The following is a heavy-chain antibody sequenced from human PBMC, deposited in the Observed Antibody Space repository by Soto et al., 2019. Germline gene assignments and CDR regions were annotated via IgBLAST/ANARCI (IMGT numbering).Heavy chain of an antibody. CDR2: INPYNGNT. Sequence: QGHLEQSGGEVKKPGASVQVSCRALDYTFITYGLSWVRQAPGQGLEWMGLINPYNGNTVYAQKFQGRVTRTRDTSTDTAYMELRSLRFNDTAVYYCARISYPALQGAFDIWGHGTMVTVSS. CDR1: DYTFITYG. D-gene: IGHD3-3*01. CDR3: ARISYPALQGAFDI. J-gene: IGHJ3*02. V-gene: IGHV1-18*04.